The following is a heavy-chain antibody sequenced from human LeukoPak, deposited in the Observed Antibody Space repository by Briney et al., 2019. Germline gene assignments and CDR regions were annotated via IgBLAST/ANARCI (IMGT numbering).Heavy chain of an antibody. CDR2: ISWNSGSI. J-gene: IGHJ4*02. D-gene: IGHD6-13*01. Sequence: GGSLRLSCAASGFTFDDYAMHWVRQAPGKGLEWVSGISWNSGSIGYADSVKGRFTISRDNAKNSLHLQMNSLRAEDTALYYCAKDKGSSSRRNYFDYXXXGTXVXXSS. CDR3: AKDKGSSSRRNYFDY. CDR1: GFTFDDYA. V-gene: IGHV3-9*01.